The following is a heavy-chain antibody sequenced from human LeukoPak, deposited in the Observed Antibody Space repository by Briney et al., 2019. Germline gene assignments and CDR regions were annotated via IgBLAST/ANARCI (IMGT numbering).Heavy chain of an antibody. CDR2: ISYDGSDK. Sequence: GRSLRLSCAASGFTFSSYGMHWVRQAPGKGLEWVAVISYDGSDKYYADSVKGRFTISRDNSKNTLYLQMNSLRAEDTAVYYCACDYYDSSGYYSFPDYWGQGTLVTVSS. D-gene: IGHD3-22*01. CDR3: ACDYYDSSGYYSFPDY. CDR1: GFTFSSYG. V-gene: IGHV3-30*03. J-gene: IGHJ4*02.